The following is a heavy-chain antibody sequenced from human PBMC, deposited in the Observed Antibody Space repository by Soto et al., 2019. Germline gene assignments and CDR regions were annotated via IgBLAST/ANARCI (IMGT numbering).Heavy chain of an antibody. CDR3: ARHPSMTTVTINY. D-gene: IGHD4-17*01. CDR1: GGSISSSSYY. J-gene: IGHJ4*02. Sequence: QLQLQESGPGLVKPSETLSLTCTVSGGSISSSSYYWGWIRQAPGKGLEWIGSIYYSGSTYYNPSLQRRLXXPXDXXKNQFSLKLSSVTAADTAVYYCARHPSMTTVTINYWGQGTLVTVSS. CDR2: IYYSGST. V-gene: IGHV4-39*01.